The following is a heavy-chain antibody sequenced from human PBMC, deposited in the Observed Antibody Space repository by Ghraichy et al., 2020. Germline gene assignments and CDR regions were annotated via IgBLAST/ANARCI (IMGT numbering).Heavy chain of an antibody. CDR1: GASINSYSHY. D-gene: IGHD6-25*01. Sequence: QTLSLTCTVSGASINSYSHYWAWLRQPPGGGAGVAWECPLSRDDILRPVPYSRVSISLDTSKGQVSLSLKSVTAADTALYFCARAATSAVRFDTWGRGTRVTVSS. V-gene: IGHV4-39*01. CDR2: PLSRDD. J-gene: IGHJ5*02. CDR3: ARAATSAVRFDT.